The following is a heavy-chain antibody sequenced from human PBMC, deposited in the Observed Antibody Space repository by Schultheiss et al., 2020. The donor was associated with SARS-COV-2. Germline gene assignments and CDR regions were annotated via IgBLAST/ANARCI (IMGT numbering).Heavy chain of an antibody. CDR3: ATDRDCSGGSCYGVGWFDP. D-gene: IGHD2-15*01. V-gene: IGHV4-30-2*05. CDR2: IYHSGST. J-gene: IGHJ5*02. CDR1: GGSISSGGYS. Sequence: SETLSLTCAVSGGSISSGGYSWSWIRQPPGKGLEWIGYIYHSGSTYYNPSLKSRVTISVDTSKNQFSLRLNSVTAADTAVYYCATDRDCSGGSCYGVGWFDPWGQGTLVTVSS.